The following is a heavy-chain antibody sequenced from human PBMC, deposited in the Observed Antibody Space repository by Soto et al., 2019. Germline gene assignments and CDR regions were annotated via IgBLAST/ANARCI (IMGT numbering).Heavy chain of an antibody. CDR3: AAXNRYNWNLAYYYYGMDV. CDR1: GFTFTSSA. CDR2: IVVGSGNT. J-gene: IGHJ6*02. V-gene: IGHV1-58*01. Sequence: SVQVSCKASGFTFTSSAVQWVRQARGQRLEWIGWIVVGSGNTNYAQKFQERVTITRDMSTSTAYMELSSLRSEDTAVYYCAAXNRYNWNLAYYYYGMDVWGQGTTVTVSS. D-gene: IGHD1-20*01.